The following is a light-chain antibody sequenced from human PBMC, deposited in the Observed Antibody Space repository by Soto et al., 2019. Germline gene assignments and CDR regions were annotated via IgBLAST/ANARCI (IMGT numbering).Light chain of an antibody. V-gene: IGKV1-39*01. CDR2: AAS. Sequence: IQMTQSPSSLSESVGDRVTITCRASQSISTDLNWYQQKAGKAPKVMIHAASSLQSGVPSRFSGSGSGTEFTLTISSLQPEDFGTYYCQQSYSTPFTFAPGTKVDIK. J-gene: IGKJ3*01. CDR3: QQSYSTPFT. CDR1: QSISTD.